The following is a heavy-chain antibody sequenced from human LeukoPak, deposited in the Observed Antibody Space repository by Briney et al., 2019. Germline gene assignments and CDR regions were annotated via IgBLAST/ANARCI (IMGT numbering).Heavy chain of an antibody. D-gene: IGHD3-22*01. V-gene: IGHV3-11*05. CDR2: ISGSSTYR. Sequence: GGSLRLSCAASGFSFSDYYMSWIRQAPGKGLEWVAYISGSSTYRNFADSVKGRFTISRDNAKNLVHLQMNSLRVEDTAVYYCARDLSFYDSRGSYAFDIWGQGTMVTISS. CDR3: ARDLSFYDSRGSYAFDI. CDR1: GFSFSDYY. J-gene: IGHJ3*02.